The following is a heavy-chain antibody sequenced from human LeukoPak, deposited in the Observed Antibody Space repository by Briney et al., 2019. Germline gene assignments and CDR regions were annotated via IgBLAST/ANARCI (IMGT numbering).Heavy chain of an antibody. V-gene: IGHV5-51*01. CDR3: ARPRRAERDEDF. J-gene: IGHJ4*02. D-gene: IGHD1-1*01. Sequence: GESLKISCKASGYSFTNYWIGWVRQMPGKGPEWVAMINPDDTNIAYSPSFQGQVTISADRSISTAYLQWSSLKASDTAMYYCARPRRAERDEDFWGQGTLVTVSS. CDR2: INPDDTNI. CDR1: GYSFTNYW.